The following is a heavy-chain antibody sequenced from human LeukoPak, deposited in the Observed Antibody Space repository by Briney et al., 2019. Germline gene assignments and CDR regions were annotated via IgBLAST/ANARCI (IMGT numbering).Heavy chain of an antibody. J-gene: IGHJ4*02. D-gene: IGHD6-13*01. CDR3: ARDPLLFIDQQLSLRPFDY. CDR2: IKEDGSEK. CDR1: GFTFSSYW. V-gene: IGHV3-7*01. Sequence: GGSLRLSCAASGFTFSSYWMSWVRQAPGKWLEWVANIKEDGSEKYYVDSVKGRFTISRDNAKNSLYLQMNSLRAEDTAVYYCARDPLLFIDQQLSLRPFDYWGQGTLVTVSS.